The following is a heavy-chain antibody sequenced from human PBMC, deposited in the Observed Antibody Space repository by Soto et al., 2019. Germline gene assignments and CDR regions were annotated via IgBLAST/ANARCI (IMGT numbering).Heavy chain of an antibody. CDR3: ANQYFDY. Sequence: PGGSLILSCAAAGFTLSSYAMSWVRQAPGKGLEWVSTINSGGSTFYADSVKGRFTISRDISKNTLFLQMNSLRAEDTAVYYCANQYFDYWGQGTLVTVSS. J-gene: IGHJ4*02. V-gene: IGHV3-23*01. CDR2: INSGGST. CDR1: GFTLSSYA.